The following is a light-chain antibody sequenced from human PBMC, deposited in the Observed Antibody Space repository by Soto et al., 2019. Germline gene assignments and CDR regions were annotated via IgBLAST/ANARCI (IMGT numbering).Light chain of an antibody. CDR1: QSISSW. J-gene: IGKJ5*01. V-gene: IGKV1-5*01. Sequence: DIQMTQSPSTLSASVGDRVTITCRASQSISSWLAWYQQKPGKGPKLLIYDASSLESGVPSRFSGSGSGTEFTLTISSLQPDDFATYYCQQYNSYSPTFGQGTRLEI. CDR3: QQYNSYSPT. CDR2: DAS.